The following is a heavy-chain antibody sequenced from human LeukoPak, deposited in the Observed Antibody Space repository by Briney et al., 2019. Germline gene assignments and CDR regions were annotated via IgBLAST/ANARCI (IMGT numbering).Heavy chain of an antibody. CDR2: ISAYNGNT. V-gene: IGHV1-18*01. CDR1: GYTFTSYG. J-gene: IGHJ5*02. CDR3: ARVNLAETTSLWFDP. Sequence: ASVKVSCKASGYTFTSYGISWVRQAPGQGLEWMGWISAYNGNTNYAQKLQGRVTMTTDTSTSTAYMELRSLRSVDTAVYYCARVNLAETTSLWFDPWGQGTLVTVSS. D-gene: IGHD1-1*01.